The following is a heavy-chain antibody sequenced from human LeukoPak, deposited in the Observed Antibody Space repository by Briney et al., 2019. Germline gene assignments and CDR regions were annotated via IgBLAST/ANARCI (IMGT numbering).Heavy chain of an antibody. J-gene: IGHJ4*02. Sequence: SETLSLTCTVSGGSISSYYWSWIRQPPGKGLEWIGYIYYSGSTNYNPSLKSRVTISVDTSKNQFSLKLSSVTAADTAVYYCARPKPLGYCSSTSCARAPFFDYWGQGTLVTVSS. CDR3: ARPKPLGYCSSTSCARAPFFDY. D-gene: IGHD2-2*01. V-gene: IGHV4-59*12. CDR1: GGSISSYY. CDR2: IYYSGST.